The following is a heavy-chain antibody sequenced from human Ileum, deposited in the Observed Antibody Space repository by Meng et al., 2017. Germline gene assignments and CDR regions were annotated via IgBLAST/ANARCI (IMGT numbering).Heavy chain of an antibody. V-gene: IGHV1-69*06. Sequence: QVQLVVAGAEKKKPVSSVRVSCRASGGIFSTYAISWVRQAPGQGLEWMGGINTDNGETTYSQNFQDRVTLNRDTSAGTVYMYLNSLISEDTAIYYCARERQTSGEDYWGQGTLVTVSS. J-gene: IGHJ4*02. D-gene: IGHD2-15*01. CDR2: INTDNGET. CDR1: GGIFSTYA. CDR3: ARERQTSGEDY.